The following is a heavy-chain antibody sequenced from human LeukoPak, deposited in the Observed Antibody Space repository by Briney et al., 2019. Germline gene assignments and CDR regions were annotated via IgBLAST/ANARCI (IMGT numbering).Heavy chain of an antibody. D-gene: IGHD2-15*01. Sequence: SVKVSCKASGYTFINHGISWVRQAPGQGLEWMGRIIPILGIANYAQKFQGRVTITADKSTSTAYMELSSLRSEDTAVYYCARGGGYCSGGSCYNWGQGTLVTVSS. J-gene: IGHJ4*02. CDR1: GYTFINHG. CDR2: IIPILGIA. V-gene: IGHV1-69*04. CDR3: ARGGGYCSGGSCYN.